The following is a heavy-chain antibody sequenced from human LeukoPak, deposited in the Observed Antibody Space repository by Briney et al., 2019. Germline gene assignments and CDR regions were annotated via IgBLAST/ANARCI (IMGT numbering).Heavy chain of an antibody. CDR3: ARVPGELYWGFKSYFDY. CDR1: GYTFTSYD. Sequence: ASVKVSCKASGYTFTSYDINWVRQSTGQGLEWMGWMNPNSGNTGYAQKFQGRVTMTRNTSISTAYMELSSLRSEDTAVYYCARVPGELYWGFKSYFDYWGQGTLVTVSS. D-gene: IGHD7-27*01. J-gene: IGHJ4*02. V-gene: IGHV1-8*01. CDR2: MNPNSGNT.